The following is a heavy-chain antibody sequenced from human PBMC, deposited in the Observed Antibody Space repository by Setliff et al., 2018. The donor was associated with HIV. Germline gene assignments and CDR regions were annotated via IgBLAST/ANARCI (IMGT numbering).Heavy chain of an antibody. CDR3: VRDDYGYNGKGFDY. V-gene: IGHV4-4*07. CDR1: GDSVTGYH. D-gene: IGHD4-17*01. J-gene: IGHJ4*02. Sequence: PSETLSLTCIVSGDSVTGYHWSWIRQPAGKGLEWIGRIYYTGFTDYNPSLKSRLTISIDTSNNQISLRLSSVTAADTAMYYCVRDDYGYNGKGFDYWGPGTLVTVSS. CDR2: IYYTGFT.